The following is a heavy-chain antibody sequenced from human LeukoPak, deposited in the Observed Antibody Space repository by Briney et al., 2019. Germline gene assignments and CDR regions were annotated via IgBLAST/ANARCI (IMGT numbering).Heavy chain of an antibody. CDR1: SDYITSYY. D-gene: IGHD2-21*01. V-gene: IGHV4-59*08. J-gene: IGHJ6*02. Sequence: SETLSLTCTVSSDYITSYYWSWIRQPPGKGLEWVGYISHSGTPTYNPSLRGRVTISLDTSKTHFSLRLSSVTAADTAVYYCARQRTAPPTYEYYGMDVWGHGTTVTVSS. CDR2: ISHSGTP. CDR3: ARQRTAPPTYEYYGMDV.